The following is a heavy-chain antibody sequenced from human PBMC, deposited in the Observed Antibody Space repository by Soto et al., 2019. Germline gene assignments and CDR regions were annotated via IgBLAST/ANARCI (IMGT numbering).Heavy chain of an antibody. CDR1: GFTFRSYA. D-gene: IGHD6-13*01. Sequence: QVQLVESGGGVVHPGRSLRLSCAASGFTFRSYAMDWVRQAPGKGLEWVAVISYDGTNKYYADSVKGRFTISRDNSKNTLSLQMNSMRAEDTAVYYCASGDSNSWSDYWGQGTLVTVSS. CDR3: ASGDSNSWSDY. V-gene: IGHV3-30*01. J-gene: IGHJ4*02. CDR2: ISYDGTNK.